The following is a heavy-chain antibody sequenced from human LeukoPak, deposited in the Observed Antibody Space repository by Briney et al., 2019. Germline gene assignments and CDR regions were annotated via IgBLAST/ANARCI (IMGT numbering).Heavy chain of an antibody. J-gene: IGHJ4*02. CDR3: ATPSSWYRVINYFDY. D-gene: IGHD6-13*01. CDR2: IIPIFGTA. Sequence: GASVKVSCKASGGTFSSYAISWVRQAPGQGLEWTGGIIPIFGTANYAQKFQGRVTITADESTSTAYMELSSLRAEDTAVYYCATPSSWYRVINYFDYWGQGTLVTVSS. V-gene: IGHV1-69*13. CDR1: GGTFSSYA.